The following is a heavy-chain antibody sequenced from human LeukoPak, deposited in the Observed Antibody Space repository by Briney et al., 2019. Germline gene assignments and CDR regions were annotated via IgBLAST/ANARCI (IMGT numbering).Heavy chain of an antibody. CDR1: GFTFSSYA. Sequence: GGSLRLSCAASGFTFSSYAMSWVRQAPGKGLEWVSAISGSGNSAYYADSVKGRFTISRDNSKNTLYLQMNSLRAEDTAVYYCAARSGWNDYWDQGTLVTVSS. V-gene: IGHV3-23*01. D-gene: IGHD6-19*01. J-gene: IGHJ4*02. CDR3: AARSGWNDY. CDR2: ISGSGNSA.